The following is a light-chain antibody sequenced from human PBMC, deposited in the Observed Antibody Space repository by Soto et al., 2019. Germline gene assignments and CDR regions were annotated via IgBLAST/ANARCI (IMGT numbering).Light chain of an antibody. CDR3: QQYGDPPRT. J-gene: IGKJ1*01. Sequence: ETVLTQSPGTLSLSPGERATLSCRASQTVGSSYIAWYQQRPGQAPSLLIYGTIRRATGVPDRFSGSGSGTVFTLTINGLEPGDFAVYYCQQYGDPPRTFGQGTKVEIK. CDR1: QTVGSSY. CDR2: GTI. V-gene: IGKV3-20*01.